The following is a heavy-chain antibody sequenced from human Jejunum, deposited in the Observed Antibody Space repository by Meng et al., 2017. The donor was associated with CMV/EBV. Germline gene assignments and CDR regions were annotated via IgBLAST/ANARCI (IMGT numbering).Heavy chain of an antibody. Sequence: SGCSITNYYWSWIRQTPGKGLEWIGYIYYTGSTNYNPSLKSRVTISVDTSKNQFSLKLSSVTAADTAVYYCARDNVVHYYYGLDVWGQGTTVTVSS. J-gene: IGHJ6*02. CDR2: IYYTGST. D-gene: IGHD2-21*01. CDR3: ARDNVVHYYYGLDV. V-gene: IGHV4-59*01. CDR1: GCSITNYY.